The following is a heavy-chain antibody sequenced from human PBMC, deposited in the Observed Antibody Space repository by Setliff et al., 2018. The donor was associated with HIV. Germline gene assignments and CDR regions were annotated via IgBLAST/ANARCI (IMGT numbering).Heavy chain of an antibody. CDR2: INTGNGDT. J-gene: IGHJ4*02. CDR1: GYTFTSYA. Sequence: ASVKVSCKASGYTFTSYAMHWVRQAPGQRLEWVGWINTGNGDTKYSQDFQGRVTISRDTSASTAHMELSSLRSEDMAVYYCARSQINLVRGVVHYFVYWGQGTLVTVSS. CDR3: ARSQINLVRGVVHYFVY. V-gene: IGHV1-3*03. D-gene: IGHD3-10*01.